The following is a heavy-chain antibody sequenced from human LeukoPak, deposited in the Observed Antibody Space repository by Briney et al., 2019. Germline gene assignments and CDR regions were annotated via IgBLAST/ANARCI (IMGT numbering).Heavy chain of an antibody. CDR3: ARTYNWNDAYFDS. V-gene: IGHV1-46*02. CDR2: INPSGGST. CDR1: GYTFNNYY. J-gene: IGHJ4*02. Sequence: ASVKVSCKASGYTFNNYYMNWVRQAPGQGLEWMGIINPSGGSTSYAQKFQGRVTMTRDTSTSTVYMELSSLRSEDTAVYYCARTYNWNDAYFDSWGQGTLVTPSS. D-gene: IGHD1-20*01.